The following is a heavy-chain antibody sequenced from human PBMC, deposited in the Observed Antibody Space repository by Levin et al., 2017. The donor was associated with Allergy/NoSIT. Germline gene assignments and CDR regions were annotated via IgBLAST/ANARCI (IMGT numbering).Heavy chain of an antibody. CDR2: ISSSSSYI. J-gene: IGHJ6*02. D-gene: IGHD2-15*01. CDR1: GFTFSSYS. V-gene: IGHV3-21*01. CDR3: ACLDIVVVVAAHYYYYGMDV. Sequence: GGSLRLSCAASGFTFSSYSMNWVRQAPGKGLEWVSSISSSSSYIYYADSVKGRFTISRDNAKNSLYLQMNSLRAEDTAVYYCACLDIVVVVAAHYYYYGMDVWGQGTTVTVSS.